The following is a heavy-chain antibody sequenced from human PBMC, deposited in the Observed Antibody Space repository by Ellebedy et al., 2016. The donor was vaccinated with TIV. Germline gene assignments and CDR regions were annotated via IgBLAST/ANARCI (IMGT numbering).Heavy chain of an antibody. Sequence: MPSETLSLTCTVSGGSISSSSYYRGWIRQPPGKGLEWIGSIYYSGSTYYNPSLKSRVTISVDTSKNQFSLKLSSVTAADTAVYYCARLGGWELPAIDYWGQGTLVTVSS. J-gene: IGHJ4*02. CDR2: IYYSGST. D-gene: IGHD1-26*01. V-gene: IGHV4-39*01. CDR3: ARLGGWELPAIDY. CDR1: GGSISSSSYY.